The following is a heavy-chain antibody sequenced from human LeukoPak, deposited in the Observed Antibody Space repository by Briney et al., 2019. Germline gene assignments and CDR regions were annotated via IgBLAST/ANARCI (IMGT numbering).Heavy chain of an antibody. CDR3: AKGGYCDFWSGYPTEYYFDY. Sequence: GGSLRLSCAACGLTFSSYGMHWVRQAPGKGLEWVAFIRYDGSNKYYADSVKGRFTISRDNSKNTLYLQMNSLRAEDTAVYYCAKGGYCDFWSGYPTEYYFDYWGQGTLVTVSS. CDR2: IRYDGSNK. D-gene: IGHD3-3*01. J-gene: IGHJ4*02. V-gene: IGHV3-30*02. CDR1: GLTFSSYG.